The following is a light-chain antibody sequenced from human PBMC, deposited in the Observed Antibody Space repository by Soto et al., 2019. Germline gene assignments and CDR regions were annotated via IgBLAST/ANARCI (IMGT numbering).Light chain of an antibody. CDR1: QSINNNY. Sequence: EIVLTQSPATLSLSPGERATLSCGASQSINNNYLAWYQQKPGLAPRLLIYVASTGAAGIPDRFSGSGSGTDFTLTIGRLEPEDFAVYYCQQFDNLITFGGGTKVDIK. CDR3: QQFDNLIT. V-gene: IGKV3D-20*01. CDR2: VAS. J-gene: IGKJ4*01.